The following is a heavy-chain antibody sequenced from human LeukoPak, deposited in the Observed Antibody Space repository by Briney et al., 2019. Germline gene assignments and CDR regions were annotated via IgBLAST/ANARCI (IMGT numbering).Heavy chain of an antibody. CDR3: AKDIGERGYKDY. CDR2: ISGDGGTT. V-gene: IGHV3-43*02. J-gene: IGHJ4*02. Sequence: PGGSLRLSCAASGFTFKDYGMHWVRQAPGKGMEWVSLISGDGGTTFYADSVKGRFTISRDNSKNSLYLQMNSLRTEDTAFYYCAKDIGERGYKDYWGQGTLVTVSS. D-gene: IGHD5-18*01. CDR1: GFTFKDYG.